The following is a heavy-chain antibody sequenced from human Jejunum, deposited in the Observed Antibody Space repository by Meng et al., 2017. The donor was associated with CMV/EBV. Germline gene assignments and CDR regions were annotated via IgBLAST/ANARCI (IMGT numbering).Heavy chain of an antibody. Sequence: VSRHYLMWVRPAPGQGLESVSFIYGGGSPYYAYSVKGRFTVSRDNDQNTLHLQMNSLRPEDTAVYYCATAYYYDRSGYYPVFDIWGQGTMVTVSS. V-gene: IGHV3-66*02. CDR1: VSRHY. CDR3: ATAYYYDRSGYYPVFDI. J-gene: IGHJ3*02. D-gene: IGHD3-22*01. CDR2: IYGGGSP.